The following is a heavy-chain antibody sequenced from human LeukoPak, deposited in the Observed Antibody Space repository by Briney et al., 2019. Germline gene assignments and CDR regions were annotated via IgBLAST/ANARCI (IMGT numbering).Heavy chain of an antibody. J-gene: IGHJ6*02. CDR3: ARDHDFWVGYNYHYGMDV. V-gene: IGHV3-21*01. D-gene: IGHD3-3*01. CDR2: ISGSSSYI. Sequence: PGGSLRLSCAASGFTFSSYGMHWVRQAPGKGLEWVAYISGSSSYIYYADSVKGRFTISRDNGENSLYLQMNSLRAEDTAVYYCARDHDFWVGYNYHYGMDVWGQGTTVTVSS. CDR1: GFTFSSYG.